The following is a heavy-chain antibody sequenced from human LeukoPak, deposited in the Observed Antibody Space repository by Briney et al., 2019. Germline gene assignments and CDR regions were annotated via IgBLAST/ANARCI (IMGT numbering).Heavy chain of an antibody. Sequence: GGSLRLSCAASGFTFDDYGMSWVRQAPGKGLEWVSGINWNGGSTGYADSVKGRFTISRDNAKNSLYLQMNSLRAEDTALYYCARDNLIAARAYYYYMDVWGKGTTVTVSS. D-gene: IGHD6-6*01. J-gene: IGHJ6*03. CDR1: GFTFDDYG. V-gene: IGHV3-20*04. CDR2: INWNGGST. CDR3: ARDNLIAARAYYYYMDV.